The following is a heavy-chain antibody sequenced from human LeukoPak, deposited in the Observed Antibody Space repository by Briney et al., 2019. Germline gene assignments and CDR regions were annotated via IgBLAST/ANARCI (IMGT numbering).Heavy chain of an antibody. Sequence: GESLKISCKGSGYSFTSYWIGWVRQMPGKGLEWMGIIYPGDSESRYSPSFQGQVTISADKSISTAYLQWSSLKASDTAMYYCAVETTTDLLNLWGRGTLVAVSS. CDR1: GYSFTSYW. V-gene: IGHV5-51*01. J-gene: IGHJ2*01. CDR2: IYPGDSES. D-gene: IGHD4-17*01. CDR3: AVETTTDLLNL.